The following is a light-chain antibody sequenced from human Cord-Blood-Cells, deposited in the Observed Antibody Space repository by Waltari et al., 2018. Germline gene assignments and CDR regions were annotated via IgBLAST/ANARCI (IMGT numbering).Light chain of an antibody. Sequence: QSALTQPASVSGSPGQSITISCTGTSSDVGGYNYVSWYQQHPGKAPKLMIYDVSNRPSGVSKRLSDSKSGNTASLTISGIQAEDEADYYCSSYTSSSTYVFGTGTKVTVL. CDR3: SSYTSSSTYV. CDR2: DVS. J-gene: IGLJ1*01. CDR1: SSDVGGYNY. V-gene: IGLV2-14*03.